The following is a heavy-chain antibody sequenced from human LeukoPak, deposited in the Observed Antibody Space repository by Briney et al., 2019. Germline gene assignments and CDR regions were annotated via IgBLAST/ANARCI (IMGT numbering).Heavy chain of an antibody. V-gene: IGHV3-53*01. CDR2: IHTSGDT. CDR3: IVFGDSNH. Sequence: GGSLRLSCAASGLTGSHNYVSWVRQAAGKGLEWVSAIHTSGDTCYADSVKGRFTISRDTSKNTLYLQINSLRVEDTAVYYCIVFGDSNHWGQGTLVTVSS. CDR1: GLTGSHNY. D-gene: IGHD4-17*01. J-gene: IGHJ5*02.